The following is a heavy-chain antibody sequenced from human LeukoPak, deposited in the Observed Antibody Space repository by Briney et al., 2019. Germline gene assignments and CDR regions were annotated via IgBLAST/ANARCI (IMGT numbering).Heavy chain of an antibody. D-gene: IGHD3-10*01. CDR2: INPNSGGT. CDR3: ARVRITMVRGVFNWFDP. CDR1: GYTFTGYY. J-gene: IGHJ5*02. V-gene: IGHV1-2*02. Sequence: ASVKVSCKASGYTFTGYYMHWVRQAPGQGLEWMGWINPNSGGTNYAQKFQGRVTMTRDTSISTAYMELSRLRSDDTAVYYCARVRITMVRGVFNWFDPRGQGTLVTVSS.